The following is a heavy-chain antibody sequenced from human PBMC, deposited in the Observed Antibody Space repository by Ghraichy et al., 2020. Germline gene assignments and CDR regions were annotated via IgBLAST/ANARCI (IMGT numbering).Heavy chain of an antibody. CDR2: ISASSGTT. Sequence: ASVKVSCKASGYTFTFYGISWVRQAPGQGLEWIGWISASSGTTNYAQKFQGRVTMTTETSTTTAYMELTSLTSDDTAVYFCAREPRASSRFDPWGQGTLVTVPS. V-gene: IGHV1-18*01. J-gene: IGHJ5*02. CDR3: AREPRASSRFDP. D-gene: IGHD3-10*01. CDR1: GYTFTFYG.